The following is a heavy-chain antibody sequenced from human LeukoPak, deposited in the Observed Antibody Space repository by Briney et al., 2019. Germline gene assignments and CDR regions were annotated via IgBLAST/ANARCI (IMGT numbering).Heavy chain of an antibody. CDR2: ISWNSGSI. V-gene: IGHV3-9*01. J-gene: IGHJ4*02. CDR1: GFTFDDYA. Sequence: GGSLRLSCAASGFTFDDYAMHWVRQAPGKGLEWVSGISWNSGSIGYADSVKGRFTISRDNSKNTLYLQMNSLRAEDTAVYYCAKAMDITMIVVVLDYWGQGTLVTVSS. CDR3: AKAMDITMIVVVLDY. D-gene: IGHD3-22*01.